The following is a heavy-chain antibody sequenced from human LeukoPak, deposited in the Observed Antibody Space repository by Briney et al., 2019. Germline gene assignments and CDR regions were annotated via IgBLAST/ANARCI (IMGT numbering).Heavy chain of an antibody. V-gene: IGHV1-69*13. CDR2: IIPIFGTA. D-gene: IGHD2-2*01. J-gene: IGHJ4*02. CDR1: GGTFISYA. Sequence: SVTVSCKASGGTFISYAISWVRQAPGQGLEWMGRIIPIFGTANYAQKFQGRVMITADESTSTAYMELSSLRSEDTAVYYWARDPGDCSSTSCYPSPYWGQGTLVTVSS. CDR3: ARDPGDCSSTSCYPSPY.